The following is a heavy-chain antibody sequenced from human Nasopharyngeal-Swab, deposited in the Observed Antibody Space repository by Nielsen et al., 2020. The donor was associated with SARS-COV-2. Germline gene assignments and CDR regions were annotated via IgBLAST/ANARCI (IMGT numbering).Heavy chain of an antibody. CDR3: ARRWDYYDSSGYYYGLSPIDY. CDR2: IWYDGSEK. V-gene: IGHV3-33*01. CDR1: GFTFSSYG. J-gene: IGHJ4*02. Sequence: GGSLRLSCAASGFTFSSYGMHWVRQAPGKGLEWVAVIWYDGSEKYYVDSVKGRFTISRDNAKNSLYLQMNSLRAEDTAVYYCARRWDYYDSSGYYYGLSPIDYWGQGTLVTVSS. D-gene: IGHD3-22*01.